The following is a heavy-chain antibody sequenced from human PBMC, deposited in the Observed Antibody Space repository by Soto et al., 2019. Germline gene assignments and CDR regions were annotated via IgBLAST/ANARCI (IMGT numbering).Heavy chain of an antibody. D-gene: IGHD5-12*01. J-gene: IGHJ6*02. CDR2: IRSKANSYAT. CDR1: GFTFSDSA. Sequence: GSSLRLSCAASGFTFSDSAMHWVLQASGKGLEWVGRIRSKANSYATAYAASVKGRFTISRDDSKNTAYLQMNSLKTEDTAVYYCTQSGYDYQVSYYYYGMDVWGQGTTVTVSS. CDR3: TQSGYDYQVSYYYYGMDV. V-gene: IGHV3-73*01.